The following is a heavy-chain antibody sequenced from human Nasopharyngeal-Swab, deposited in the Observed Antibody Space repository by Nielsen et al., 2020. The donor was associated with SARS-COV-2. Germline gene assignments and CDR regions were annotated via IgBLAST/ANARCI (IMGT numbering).Heavy chain of an antibody. CDR1: GFTFSSYS. Sequence: GESLKISCAASGFTFSSYSMNWVRQAPGKGLEWVSCISSNSDTKYYADSVKGRFTISRDNAKNSLYLQMNSLRHEDTAVYYCASGTYDNAPGWGQGTLVTVSS. V-gene: IGHV3-48*02. D-gene: IGHD1-1*01. CDR3: ASGTYDNAPG. CDR2: ISSNSDTK. J-gene: IGHJ4*02.